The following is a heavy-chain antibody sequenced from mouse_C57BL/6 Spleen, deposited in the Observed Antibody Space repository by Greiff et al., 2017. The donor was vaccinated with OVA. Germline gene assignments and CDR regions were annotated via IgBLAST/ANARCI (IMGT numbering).Heavy chain of an antibody. CDR2: IRSKSNNYAT. CDR1: GFSFNTYA. J-gene: IGHJ4*01. D-gene: IGHD2-3*01. Sequence: EVKLVESGGGLVQPKGSLKLSCAASGFSFNTYAMNWVRQAPGKGLEWVARIRSKSNNYATYYADSVKDRFTISRDDSESMLYLQMNNLKTEDTAMYDCVRQEGWLLWGDYWGQGTSVTVSS. CDR3: VRQEGWLLWGDY. V-gene: IGHV10-1*01.